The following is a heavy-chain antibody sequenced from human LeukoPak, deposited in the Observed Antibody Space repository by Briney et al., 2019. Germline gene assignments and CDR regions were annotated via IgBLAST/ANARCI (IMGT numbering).Heavy chain of an antibody. CDR2: VRGSGATT. D-gene: IGHD3-10*01. J-gene: IGHJ5*02. CDR1: GFTFSSNL. V-gene: IGHV3-23*01. CDR3: AKIRGP. Sequence: GGSLRLSCAASGFTFSSNLMSWVPQAPGKGLEWVSGVRGSGATTYYAESVKGRFTISRDNSKNTRYLQMSSLRAEDTAVYYCAKIRGPWGQGTLVTVSS.